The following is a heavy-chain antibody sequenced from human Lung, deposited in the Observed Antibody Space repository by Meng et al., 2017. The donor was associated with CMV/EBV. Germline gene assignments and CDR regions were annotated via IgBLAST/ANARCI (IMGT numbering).Heavy chain of an antibody. D-gene: IGHD2/OR15-2a*01. CDR1: GYTLTGYF. Sequence: SVKVSXKASGYTLTGYFMHWVRQAPGQGLEWMGWINPNSSGKNYAQKFQGRVIMTWDTSISSAYMQLSSLTSNDKAVFYCARRGLSTALPEAPSSSGIHNWGQGXLVTVSS. V-gene: IGHV1-2*02. CDR3: ARRGLSTALPEAPSSSGIHN. J-gene: IGHJ4*03. CDR2: INPNSSGK.